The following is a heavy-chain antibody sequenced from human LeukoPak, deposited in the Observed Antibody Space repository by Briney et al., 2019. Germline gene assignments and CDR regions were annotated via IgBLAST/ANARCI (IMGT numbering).Heavy chain of an antibody. V-gene: IGHV4-34*01. CDR3: ASGSCSSTSCRFDY. D-gene: IGHD2-2*01. CDR2: INHSGGT. J-gene: IGHJ4*02. CDR1: GGSFSGYY. Sequence: SETLSLTCVVYGGSFSGYYWSWIRQPPGKGLEWIGEINHSGGTNYNPSLKSRVTLSVDTSKNRFSLKLSSVTAADTAVYYCASGSCSSTSCRFDYWGQGTLVTVSS.